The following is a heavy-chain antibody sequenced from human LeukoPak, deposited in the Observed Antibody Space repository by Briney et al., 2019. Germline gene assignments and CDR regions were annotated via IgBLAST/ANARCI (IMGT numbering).Heavy chain of an antibody. D-gene: IGHD3-10*01. CDR1: GFTFSSYG. CDR3: ARSSSPMVRGVPFDY. Sequence: PGGSLRLSCAASGFTFSSYGMHWVRQAPGRGLEWVANIKQDGSEKYYVDSVKGRFTISRDNAKNSLYLQMNSLRAEDTAVYYCARSSSPMVRGVPFDYWGQGTLVTVSS. V-gene: IGHV3-7*01. CDR2: IKQDGSEK. J-gene: IGHJ4*02.